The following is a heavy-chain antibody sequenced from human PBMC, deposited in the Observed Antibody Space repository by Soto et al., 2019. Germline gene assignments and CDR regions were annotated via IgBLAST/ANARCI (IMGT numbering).Heavy chain of an antibody. CDR3: ARGQRYCSSTNCYGYWFDP. D-gene: IGHD2-2*01. CDR2: IRQDGGEK. Sequence: PGGSLRLSCAASGFTFNSYWMSWVRQAPGKGPEWVANIRQDGGEKHYVDSVKGRFTISRDNVKNSLYLQMNSLRAEDTAVYYCARGQRYCSSTNCYGYWFDPWGQGTMVTVSS. V-gene: IGHV3-7*01. CDR1: GFTFNSYW. J-gene: IGHJ5*02.